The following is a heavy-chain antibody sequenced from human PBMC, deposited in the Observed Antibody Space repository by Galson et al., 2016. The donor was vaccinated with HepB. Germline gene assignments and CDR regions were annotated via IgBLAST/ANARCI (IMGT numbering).Heavy chain of an antibody. CDR1: GFTFDDHG. CDR3: ARGPFLYSSSWYYFDY. Sequence: SLRLSCAASGFTFDDHGLSWVRQVPGKGLEWVSGINWNGGSTGYADSVKGRFTISRDNAKNSLYLQMNSLRAEGTALYHCARGPFLYSSSWYYFDYWGQGTLVTVSS. V-gene: IGHV3-20*01. J-gene: IGHJ4*02. D-gene: IGHD6-13*01. CDR2: INWNGGST.